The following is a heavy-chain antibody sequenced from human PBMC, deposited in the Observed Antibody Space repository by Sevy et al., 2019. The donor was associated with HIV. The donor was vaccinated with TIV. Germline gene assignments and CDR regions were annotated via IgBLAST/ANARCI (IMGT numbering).Heavy chain of an antibody. D-gene: IGHD3-10*01. J-gene: IGHJ6*02. CDR2: IKQDGSEK. V-gene: IGHV3-7*01. CDR1: GFTFSSYW. CDR3: ARDRYGSGNNYQVYGMDV. Sequence: GGSLRLSCAASGFTFSSYWMSWVRQAPGKGLEWVAYIKQDGSEKYYVDSVKGRFTISRDNAKNSLYLQMNSLRAEDTAVYYCARDRYGSGNNYQVYGMDVWGQRTTVTVSS.